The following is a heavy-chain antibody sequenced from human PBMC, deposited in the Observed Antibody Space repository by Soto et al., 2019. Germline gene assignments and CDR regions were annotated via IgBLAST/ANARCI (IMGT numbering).Heavy chain of an antibody. J-gene: IGHJ6*02. CDR1: GFTFSSYD. CDR2: IGTAGDT. D-gene: IGHD3-10*01. V-gene: IGHV3-13*01. Sequence: EVQLVESGGGLVQPGGSLRLSCAASGFTFSSYDMHWVRQATGKGLEWVSVIGTAGDTYYLGSVKGRFTISRENAKNSLYLQMNSLRAGDTAVYYCARAAYGSGTYYGMDVWGQGTTVTVSS. CDR3: ARAAYGSGTYYGMDV.